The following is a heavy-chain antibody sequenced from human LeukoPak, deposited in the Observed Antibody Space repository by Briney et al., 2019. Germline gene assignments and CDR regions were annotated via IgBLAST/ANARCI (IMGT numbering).Heavy chain of an antibody. J-gene: IGHJ4*02. D-gene: IGHD3-10*01. V-gene: IGHV1-2*02. CDR2: INPNSGGT. CDR3: ARGGSGSYYHVYFDY. Sequence: ASVKVSCKASGYTFTGYYMHWVRQAPGQGLEWMGWINPNSGGTNYAQKFQGRVTMTRDTSISTAYMELSRLRSDDTAVYYCARGGSGSYYHVYFDYWGQGTLVTVSS. CDR1: GYTFTGYY.